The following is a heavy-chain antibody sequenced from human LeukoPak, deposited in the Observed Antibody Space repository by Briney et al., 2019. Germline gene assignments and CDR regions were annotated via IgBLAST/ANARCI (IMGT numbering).Heavy chain of an antibody. CDR3: ASGIRERGFDY. CDR2: INPSGSTI. D-gene: IGHD1-1*01. CDR1: GFTFSSYA. J-gene: IGHJ4*02. Sequence: GGSLRLSCAASGFTFSSYAIHWVRQAPGRGLEWVSSINPSGSTIFYADSVKGRFTISRDNAKNSLYLQMNSLRAEDTALYFCASGIRERGFDYWGQGTLVTVSS. V-gene: IGHV3-48*03.